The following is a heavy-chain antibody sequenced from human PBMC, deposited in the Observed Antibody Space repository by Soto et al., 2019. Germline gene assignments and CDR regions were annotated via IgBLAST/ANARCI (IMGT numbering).Heavy chain of an antibody. CDR3: ARDERGYNYVSDYGLDV. V-gene: IGHV1-69*08. CDR2: IIPTLDIV. D-gene: IGHD5-18*01. Sequence: QVQLVQSGAELKTLGSSVKVSCEASGGTFNSHTIIAWVRQAPGQGPEWMGRIIPTLDIVDYAQKFQDRVTITADRPTNTAFMELRSLVSEDTAVYYCARDERGYNYVSDYGLDVWGQGTMVTVS. J-gene: IGHJ6*02. CDR1: GGTFNSHT.